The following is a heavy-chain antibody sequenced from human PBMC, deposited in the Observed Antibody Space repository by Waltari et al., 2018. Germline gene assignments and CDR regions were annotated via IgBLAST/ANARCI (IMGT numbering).Heavy chain of an antibody. V-gene: IGHV3-7*01. CDR2: IKQDGSEK. Sequence: EVQLVESGGGLVQPGGSLRLSCAASGFTFSSYWMSWVRQAPGKGLEWVANIKQDGSEKYYVDSVKGRFTIARDNAKNSLYLQMNSLRAEDTAVYYCARETMYYDFWSGYYQGYNWFDPWGQGTLVTVSS. J-gene: IGHJ5*02. CDR3: ARETMYYDFWSGYYQGYNWFDP. CDR1: GFTFSSYW. D-gene: IGHD3-3*01.